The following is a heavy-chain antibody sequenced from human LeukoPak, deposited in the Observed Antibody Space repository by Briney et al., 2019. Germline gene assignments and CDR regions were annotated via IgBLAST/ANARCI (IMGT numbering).Heavy chain of an antibody. Sequence: SETLSLTCAVYGGSFSGYYWSWIRQPPGKGLEWIGEINHSGSTNYNPSLKSRVTISVDTPKNQFSLKLSSVTAADTAVYYCARDRYGDYVVGDWGQGTLVTVSS. J-gene: IGHJ4*02. CDR2: INHSGST. CDR1: GGSFSGYY. D-gene: IGHD4-17*01. V-gene: IGHV4-34*01. CDR3: ARDRYGDYVVGD.